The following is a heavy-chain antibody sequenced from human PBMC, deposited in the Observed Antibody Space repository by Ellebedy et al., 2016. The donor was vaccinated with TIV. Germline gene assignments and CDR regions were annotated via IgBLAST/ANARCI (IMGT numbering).Heavy chain of an antibody. CDR3: ASLPYTSVPDF. V-gene: IGHV1-2*02. CDR1: GYTFTGYY. Sequence: ASVKVSCXASGYTFTGYYIHWVRQAPGQGLEWMGWINPNSGGTNYAQNFQGRVTMTRDTSISTAYMELNRLRSDDTAVYYCASLPYTSVPDFWGQGTLVTVSS. J-gene: IGHJ4*02. D-gene: IGHD4-11*01. CDR2: INPNSGGT.